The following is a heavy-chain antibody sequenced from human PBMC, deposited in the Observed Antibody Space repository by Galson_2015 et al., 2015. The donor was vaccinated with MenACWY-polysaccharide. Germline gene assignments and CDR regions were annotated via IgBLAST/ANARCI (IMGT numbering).Heavy chain of an antibody. CDR1: GFDFTRYS. CDR2: ITGSSDTI. J-gene: IGHJ6*02. D-gene: IGHD2-21*01. Sequence: SLRLSCAASGFDFTRYSMNWVRQAPGKGLEWLSYITGSSDTIYYADSVKGRFTISRDNSQNSLVLQLRSLTVEDTAVYYCARERATVIADSNGMCVWGQGTAVTVSS. V-gene: IGHV3-48*01. CDR3: ARERATVIADSNGMCV.